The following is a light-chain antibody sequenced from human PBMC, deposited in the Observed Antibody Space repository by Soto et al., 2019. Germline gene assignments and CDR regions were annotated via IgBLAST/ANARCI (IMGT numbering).Light chain of an antibody. CDR2: AAS. CDR3: QKYDSAPWA. Sequence: DVQMTQSPSSLSASLGDRVTITCRASQGIKKYVAWYQQKPGKVPQLLIYAASTLQSGVPSRFSGSGFGTEFSLTISSLQPEDVATYHCQKYDSAPWAFGPGTTVEIK. CDR1: QGIKKY. J-gene: IGKJ1*01. V-gene: IGKV1-27*01.